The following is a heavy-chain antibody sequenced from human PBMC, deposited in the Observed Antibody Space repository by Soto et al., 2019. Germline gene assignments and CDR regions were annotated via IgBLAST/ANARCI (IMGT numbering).Heavy chain of an antibody. CDR2: INPSGGST. CDR3: ARYNGNFPFDP. Sequence: ASVKVSCKASGYTFTSYYIHWVRQAPGQGLEWLGIINPSGGSTTYAQRFQGRVSVTSDTSTSTVYMELSSLRSEDTAVYYCARYNGNFPFDPWGQGTLVTVSS. D-gene: IGHD1-7*01. V-gene: IGHV1-46*01. J-gene: IGHJ5*02. CDR1: GYTFTSYY.